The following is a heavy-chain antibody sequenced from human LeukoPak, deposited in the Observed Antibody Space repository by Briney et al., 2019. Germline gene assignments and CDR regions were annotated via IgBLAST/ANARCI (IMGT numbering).Heavy chain of an antibody. J-gene: IGHJ4*02. V-gene: IGHV3-23*01. CDR3: AKEGELLWFGELSSNFDY. CDR1: GFTFSSYA. D-gene: IGHD3-10*01. Sequence: GGSLRLSCAASGFTFSSYAMSWVRQAPGKGLEWVSAISGSGGSTYYADSVKGRFTISRDNSKNTLYLQMNSLRAEDTAVYYCAKEGELLWFGELSSNFDYWGQGTLVTVSS. CDR2: ISGSGGST.